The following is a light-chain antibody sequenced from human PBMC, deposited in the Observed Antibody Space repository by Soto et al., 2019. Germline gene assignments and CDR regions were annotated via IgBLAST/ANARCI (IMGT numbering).Light chain of an antibody. CDR2: DAF. J-gene: IGKJ2*01. V-gene: IGKV3-11*01. Sequence: EIVLTQSPATLSLSPGERATLSCRASQSISTYLAWYQQKPGQAPRLLIYDAFNRATGVPARFSGSGSGTDFTLTISSLEPEDFAVYYCHQRSNWPRTFGQGTKLEIK. CDR3: HQRSNWPRT. CDR1: QSISTY.